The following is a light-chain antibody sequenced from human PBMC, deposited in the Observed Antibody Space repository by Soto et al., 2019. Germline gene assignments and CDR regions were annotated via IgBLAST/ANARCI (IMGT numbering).Light chain of an antibody. V-gene: IGKV1-5*03. Sequence: IQMPQSPSTLSGSVGDRVTITCRASQTISSWLAWYQHKPGKAPKLLIYKASTLKSGVPSRFSGSGSGTEFTLTISSLQPDDFATYYCRHYNSYSEAFGQGTKVDNK. J-gene: IGKJ1*01. CDR2: KAS. CDR1: QTISSW. CDR3: RHYNSYSEA.